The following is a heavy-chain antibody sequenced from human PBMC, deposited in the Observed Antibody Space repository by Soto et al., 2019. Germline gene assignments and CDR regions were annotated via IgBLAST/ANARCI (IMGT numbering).Heavy chain of an antibody. CDR3: ARMATFGSLNWFDP. CDR1: GYSFTNND. CDR2: MNPGSGDT. Sequence: VKVSCKASGYSFTNNDVSWVRQATGQGLEWMGWMNPGSGDTGYAQKFQGRVTMTRDISIATAYMELSSLRSDDTAIYYCARMATFGSLNWFDPWGQGTLVTVS. V-gene: IGHV1-8*01. D-gene: IGHD3-16*01. J-gene: IGHJ5*02.